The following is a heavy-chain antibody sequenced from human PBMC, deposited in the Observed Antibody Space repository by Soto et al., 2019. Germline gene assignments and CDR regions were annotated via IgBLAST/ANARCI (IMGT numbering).Heavy chain of an antibody. CDR2: IYYSGST. Sequence: PSETLSLTCTVSGGSISSYYWSWIRQPPGKGLEWIGYIYYSGSTNYNPSLKSRVTISVDTSKNQFSLKLSSVTAADTAVYYCAIHEGQGYCSGGSCFYDAFDIWGQGTMVTVSS. CDR1: GGSISSYY. V-gene: IGHV4-59*08. D-gene: IGHD2-15*01. J-gene: IGHJ3*02. CDR3: AIHEGQGYCSGGSCFYDAFDI.